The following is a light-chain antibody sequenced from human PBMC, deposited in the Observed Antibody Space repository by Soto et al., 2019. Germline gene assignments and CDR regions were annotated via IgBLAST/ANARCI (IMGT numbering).Light chain of an antibody. Sequence: DIQMTQSPSTLSASVGDRVTMTCRASQSIRTWLAWYQQKPGKAPNLLIYDASSLERGVPSRFSGSGSGTDFTLTISSLQPDDFATYYCQQYISYRTFGQGTKVDIK. CDR3: QQYISYRT. CDR1: QSIRTW. J-gene: IGKJ1*01. V-gene: IGKV1-5*01. CDR2: DAS.